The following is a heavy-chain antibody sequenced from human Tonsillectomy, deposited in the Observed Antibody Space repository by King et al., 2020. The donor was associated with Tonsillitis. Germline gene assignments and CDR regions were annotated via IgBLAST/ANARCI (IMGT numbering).Heavy chain of an antibody. V-gene: IGHV4-38-2*01. CDR1: GYSLTSGYF. J-gene: IGHJ4*02. CDR2: TFHSGNT. CDR3: ARFKTNAYRDFDF. D-gene: IGHD2-8*01. Sequence: QLQESGPGLVKPSETLSLSCDVSGYSLTSGYFWGWLRQPPGKGLEWIASTFHSGNTHYNPSLKSRVTMSVDTSKNQFSLNLSSLTATDTAVYYCARFKTNAYRDFDFWGQGSLVTVSS.